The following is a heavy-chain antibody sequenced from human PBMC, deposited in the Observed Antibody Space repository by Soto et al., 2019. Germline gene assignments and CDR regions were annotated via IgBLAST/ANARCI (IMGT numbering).Heavy chain of an antibody. J-gene: IGHJ6*03. V-gene: IGHV1-69*02. Sequence: QVQLVQSGAEVKKPGSSVKVSCKASGGTFSSYTISWVRQAPGQGLEWMGRIIPILGIANYAQKFQGRVTITADKSTSTAYMELSSLRSEDTAVYYCASTAGYCSGGSCPFYYYYMDVWGKGTTVTVSS. D-gene: IGHD2-15*01. CDR3: ASTAGYCSGGSCPFYYYYMDV. CDR2: IIPILGIA. CDR1: GGTFSSYT.